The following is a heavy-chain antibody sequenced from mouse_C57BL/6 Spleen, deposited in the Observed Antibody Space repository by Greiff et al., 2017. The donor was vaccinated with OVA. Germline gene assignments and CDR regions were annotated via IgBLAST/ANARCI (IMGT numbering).Heavy chain of an antibody. V-gene: IGHV1-55*01. CDR2: IYPGSGST. Sequence: VQLQQPGAELVKPGASVKMSCKASGYTFTSYWITWVKQRPGQGLEWIGDIYPGSGSTNYNEKFKSKATLTVDTSSSTAYMQRSSLTSEDSAVYYWAAGTMVTTGFAYWGQGTLVTVSA. J-gene: IGHJ3*01. CDR1: GYTFTSYW. D-gene: IGHD2-2*01. CDR3: AAGTMVTTGFAY.